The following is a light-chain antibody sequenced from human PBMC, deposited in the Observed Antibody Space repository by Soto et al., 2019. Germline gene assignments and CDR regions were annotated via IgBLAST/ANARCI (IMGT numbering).Light chain of an antibody. J-gene: IGLJ1*01. Sequence: QSALTQPASVSGSPGQSITISCTGTSGDIGRYNRVSWYQQHPGKAPKLIIYEVTDRPSGVSNRFSGSKSGNTASLTISGLQAEDEDEYYCSSYTNINTRACVFGTGTKLTVL. CDR2: EVT. V-gene: IGLV2-14*01. CDR1: SGDIGRYNR. CDR3: SSYTNINTRACV.